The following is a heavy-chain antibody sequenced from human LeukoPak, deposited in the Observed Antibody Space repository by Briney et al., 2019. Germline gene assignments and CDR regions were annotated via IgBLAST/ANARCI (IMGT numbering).Heavy chain of an antibody. CDR2: IYYTGDT. CDR3: ARVYGSGTYFFDY. Sequence: PSETLSLTCTVSGGSISSSIYYWGWVRQPPGKGLEWIASIYYTGDTYYNPSLKSRVTISEDTSKTQFSLWLSSVTAADTAVYYCARVYGSGTYFFDYWGQGTLVTVSS. D-gene: IGHD3-10*01. CDR1: GGSISSSIYY. J-gene: IGHJ4*02. V-gene: IGHV4-39*01.